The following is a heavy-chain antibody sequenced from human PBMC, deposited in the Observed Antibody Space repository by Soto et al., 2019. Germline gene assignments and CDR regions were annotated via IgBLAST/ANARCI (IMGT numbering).Heavy chain of an antibody. D-gene: IGHD3-3*01. CDR3: AKVACDFWSGYNWFDP. Sequence: GGSLRLSCAASGFTFSSYAMSWVRQAPGKGLEWVSAISGSGGSTYYADSVKGRFTISRDNTKNTLYLQMNSLRAEDTAVYYCAKVACDFWSGYNWFDPWGQGTLVTVSS. V-gene: IGHV3-23*01. CDR1: GFTFSSYA. J-gene: IGHJ5*02. CDR2: ISGSGGST.